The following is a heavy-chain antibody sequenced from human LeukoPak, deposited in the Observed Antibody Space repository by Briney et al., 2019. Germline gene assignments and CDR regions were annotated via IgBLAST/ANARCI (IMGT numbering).Heavy chain of an antibody. Sequence: ETLSLTCTVSGDSITIYYWSWIRQPPGKGLEWVSGISPSGDITYYADSVKGRFTISRDNSKNTLYLEVISLTAEDTAVYYCAKDDAWLRFGEWSQGTLVTVSS. V-gene: IGHV3-23*01. CDR1: GDSITIYY. D-gene: IGHD3-10*01. J-gene: IGHJ4*02. CDR2: ISPSGDIT. CDR3: AKDDAWLRFGE.